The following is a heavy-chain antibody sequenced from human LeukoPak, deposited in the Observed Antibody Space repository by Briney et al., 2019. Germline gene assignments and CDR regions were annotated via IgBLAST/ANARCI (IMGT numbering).Heavy chain of an antibody. V-gene: IGHV3-48*01. CDR2: IGIDSGNT. D-gene: IGHD1-1*01. J-gene: IGHJ4*02. Sequence: PGGSLRLSCTASGFPFIEYSMNWVRQAPGKGLEWISYIGIDSGNTKYADSVRGRFTISTDKAKNSLYLQMNSLRVEDTAEYYCARDHNYAFDNWGQGTLVSVAS. CDR3: ARDHNYAFDN. CDR1: GFPFIEYS.